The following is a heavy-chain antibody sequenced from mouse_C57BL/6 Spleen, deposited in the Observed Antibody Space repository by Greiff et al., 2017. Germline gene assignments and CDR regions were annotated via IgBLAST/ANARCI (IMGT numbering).Heavy chain of an antibody. CDR1: GYTFTSYG. D-gene: IGHD1-1*01. V-gene: IGHV1-81*01. CDR3: ARDYGSPAWFAY. J-gene: IGHJ3*01. CDR2: IYPRSGNT. Sequence: QVQLQQSGAELARPGASVKLSCKASGYTFTSYGISWVKQRTGQGLEWIGEIYPRSGNTYYNEKFKGKATLTADKSSSTAYMELRSLTSEDSAVYVCARDYGSPAWFAYWGQGTLVTVSA.